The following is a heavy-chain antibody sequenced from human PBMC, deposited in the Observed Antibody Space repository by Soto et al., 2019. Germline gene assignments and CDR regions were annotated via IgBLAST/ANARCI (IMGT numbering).Heavy chain of an antibody. CDR3: ARPVKYYDVWMGYPPFDY. D-gene: IGHD3-3*01. V-gene: IGHV1-69*01. J-gene: IGHJ4*02. CDR2: IIPRLGTP. CDR1: GGAFSSDA. Sequence: QVQLVQSGAEVKKPGSSVKVSCKASGGAFSSDAFGWVRQAPGQGLEWMGGIIPRLGTPNYAQRFQGRVTITADEFTNTIYMDLSSLTSEDSAIYYCARPVKYYDVWMGYPPFDYWGQGTLVTVSS.